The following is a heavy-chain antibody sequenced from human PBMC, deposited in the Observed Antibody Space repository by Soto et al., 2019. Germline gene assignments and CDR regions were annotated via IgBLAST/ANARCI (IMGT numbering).Heavy chain of an antibody. Sequence: QVQLVQSGAEVKKPGASVKVSCKASGYTFTSYDINWVRQATGQGLEWMGWMNPNSGNTGYAQKFRGRVTMTRDTSISTAYMELSSLRSEDTAVYYCARESTGTTSMDVWGQGTTVTVSS. D-gene: IGHD1-1*01. CDR2: MNPNSGNT. CDR1: GYTFTSYD. J-gene: IGHJ6*02. V-gene: IGHV1-8*01. CDR3: ARESTGTTSMDV.